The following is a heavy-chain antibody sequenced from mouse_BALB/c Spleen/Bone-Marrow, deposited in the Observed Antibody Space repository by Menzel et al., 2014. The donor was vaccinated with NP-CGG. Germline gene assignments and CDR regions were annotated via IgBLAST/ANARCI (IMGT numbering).Heavy chain of an antibody. V-gene: IGHV1-80*01. Sequence: VQLQQSGAELVRPGSSVKISCKASGYAFSSYWMNWVKQRPGQGLEWIGQIYPEDGDTNYNGEFKGKATLTADKSSSTAYMQLSSLTSEDSAVYFCARWITTVVAPYVMDYWGQGTSVTVSS. D-gene: IGHD1-1*01. CDR3: ARWITTVVAPYVMDY. J-gene: IGHJ4*01. CDR1: GYAFSSYW. CDR2: IYPEDGDT.